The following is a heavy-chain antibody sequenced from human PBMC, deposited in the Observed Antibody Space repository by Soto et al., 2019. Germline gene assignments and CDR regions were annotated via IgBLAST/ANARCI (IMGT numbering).Heavy chain of an antibody. V-gene: IGHV1-46*01. CDR2: INPNGGST. Sequence: QVQLVQSGAEVKKPGASVKGSCKASGYTFTHYYIHWVRQAPGQGLEWMGIINPNGGSTTYAQKFRAGFTMTRDTSTSTVYMELSRLRSEDSAVYYCATSVNSAMALDYWGQGTLVTVYS. D-gene: IGHD5-18*01. CDR1: GYTFTHYY. CDR3: ATSVNSAMALDY. J-gene: IGHJ4*02.